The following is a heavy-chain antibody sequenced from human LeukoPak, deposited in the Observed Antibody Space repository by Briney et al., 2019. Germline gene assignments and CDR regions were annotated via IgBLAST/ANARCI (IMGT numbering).Heavy chain of an antibody. V-gene: IGHV3-48*03. D-gene: IGHD3-10*01. CDR2: ISGSGGTI. CDR1: GFTFSSYE. J-gene: IGHJ4*02. Sequence: GGSLRLSCAASGFTFSSYEMNWVRQAPGKGLEGFSYISGSGGTINYADSVKGRLTISRDNAENSLYLQMNSLRAEDTAVYYCARERRSGSGRFDYWGQGTLVTVSS. CDR3: ARERRSGSGRFDY.